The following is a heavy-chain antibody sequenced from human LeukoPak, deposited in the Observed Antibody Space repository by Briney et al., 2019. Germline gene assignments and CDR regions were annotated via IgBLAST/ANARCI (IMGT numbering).Heavy chain of an antibody. CDR2: IIPIFGTA. CDR1: GGTFSSYA. J-gene: IGHJ4*02. V-gene: IGHV1-69*05. D-gene: IGHD3-16*01. CDR3: ARPPTFGGVNPFDY. Sequence: ASVKVSCKASGGTFSSYAISWVRQAPGQGLEWMGGIIPIFGTANYAQKFQGRVTMTRDTSISTAYTELSRLRSDDTAVYYCARPPTFGGVNPFDYWGQGTLVTISS.